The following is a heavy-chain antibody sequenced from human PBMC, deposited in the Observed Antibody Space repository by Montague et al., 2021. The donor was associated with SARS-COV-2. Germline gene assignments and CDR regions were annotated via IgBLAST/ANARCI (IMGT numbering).Heavy chain of an antibody. J-gene: IGHJ4*02. CDR1: GGSISSYY. Sequence: SETLSLTCTVSGGSISSYYWSWIRQPPGKGLEWIGYIYYSGSTNYNPSLKSRVTISVDTSKNQFSLKLSSVTAADTAVYYCARSLLRFLEWSPLDYWGQGTLVTVSS. CDR3: ARSLLRFLEWSPLDY. CDR2: IYYSGST. D-gene: IGHD3-3*01. V-gene: IGHV4-59*08.